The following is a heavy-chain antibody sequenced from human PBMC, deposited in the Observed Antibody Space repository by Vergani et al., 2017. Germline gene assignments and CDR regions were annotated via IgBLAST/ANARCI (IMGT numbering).Heavy chain of an antibody. CDR3: ATGAGPFDI. CDR2: LCPSGST. J-gene: IGHJ4*02. Sequence: QVQMQESGPGLVKTSETLSLTCSASGAPISYWCWSWLRQPAGKGLEWIGRLCPSGSTNYKPSLKSRVTMSIDTSKNQFSLKLTSVTAADTAVYYCATGAGPFDIWGQGTLVTVPS. D-gene: IGHD7-27*01. V-gene: IGHV4-4*07. CDR1: GAPISYWC.